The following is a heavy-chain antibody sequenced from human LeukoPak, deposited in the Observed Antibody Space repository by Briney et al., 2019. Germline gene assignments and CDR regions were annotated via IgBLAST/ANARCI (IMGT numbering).Heavy chain of an antibody. CDR2: LSRGGGTT. V-gene: IGHV3-23*01. D-gene: IGHD2-8*01. Sequence: GGSLRLSCTGSGFNFNMFAMNWVRQAPGQGLEWVSGLSRGGGTTNYADSVKGRFTISRDKSKNMVFLQMNSLRPENTAVYYCAKEQRIRHCSEGVCMEGYYFDYWGQGSLVTVSS. J-gene: IGHJ4*02. CDR1: GFNFNMFA. CDR3: AKEQRIRHCSEGVCMEGYYFDY.